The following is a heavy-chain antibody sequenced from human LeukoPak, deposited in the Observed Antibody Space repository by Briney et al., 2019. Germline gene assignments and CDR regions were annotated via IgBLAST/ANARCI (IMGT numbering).Heavy chain of an antibody. CDR1: GFNVSSTY. CDR3: AREWREAQKDAFDF. CDR2: INSGGTT. V-gene: IGHV3-66*01. D-gene: IGHD1-26*01. Sequence: GVSLTLSCFASGFNVSSTYMNWVRQAPGKGLEWGSLINSGGTTYYPDSLKGTFTIARDNSKNTLLIQMTSLRDEDSGVYYCAREWREAQKDAFDFWGQGTMVTVSS. J-gene: IGHJ3*01.